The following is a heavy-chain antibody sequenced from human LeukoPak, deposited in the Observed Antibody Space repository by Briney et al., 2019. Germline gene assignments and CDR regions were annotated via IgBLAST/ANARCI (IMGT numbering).Heavy chain of an antibody. J-gene: IGHJ6*02. Sequence: SGRSLRLSCAASGFTFSSYWMSWVCQAPGPGLDWVANIKQDGSEKYYVDSVKGRFTISRDNAKNSLYLQMTSLRAEDTAVYYCARPLDGYYYYGMDVWCQGTTVTVAS. CDR2: IKQDGSEK. V-gene: IGHV3-7*01. D-gene: IGHD1-1*01. CDR3: ARPLDGYYYYGMDV. CDR1: GFTFSSYW.